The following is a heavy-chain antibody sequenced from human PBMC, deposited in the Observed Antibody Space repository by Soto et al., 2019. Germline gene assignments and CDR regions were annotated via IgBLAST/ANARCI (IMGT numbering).Heavy chain of an antibody. J-gene: IGHJ6*02. CDR2: IIPIFDIT. V-gene: IGHV1-69*01. Sequence: QVQLVQSGAEVKKPGSSVKDSCKASGGTFRSYSISWVRQAPGQGLEWMGGIIPIFDITNYAQKFQGRVTITADESTSTAYMELSSLGSDDTAVYYCARPDEGGYSSNHHYYYALDVWGQGTTVTV. D-gene: IGHD3-22*01. CDR1: GGTFRSYS. CDR3: ARPDEGGYSSNHHYYYALDV.